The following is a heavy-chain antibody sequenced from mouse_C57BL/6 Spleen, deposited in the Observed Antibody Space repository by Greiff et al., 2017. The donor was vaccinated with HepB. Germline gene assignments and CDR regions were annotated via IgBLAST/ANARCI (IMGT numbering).Heavy chain of an antibody. CDR1: GYSFTDYN. V-gene: IGHV1-39*01. Sequence: VHVKQSGPELVKPGASVKISCKASGYSFTDYNMNWVKQSNGKSLEWIGVINPNYGTTSYNQKFKGKATLTVDQSSSTAYMQLNSLTSEDSAVYYCASNTVVANWYFDVWGTGTTVTVSS. J-gene: IGHJ1*03. D-gene: IGHD1-1*01. CDR3: ASNTVVANWYFDV. CDR2: INPNYGTT.